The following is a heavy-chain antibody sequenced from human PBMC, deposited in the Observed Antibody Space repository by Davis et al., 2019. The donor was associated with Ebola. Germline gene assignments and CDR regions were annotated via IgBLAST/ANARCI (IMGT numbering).Heavy chain of an antibody. CDR2: ISAYNGNT. CDR1: GYTFTSYD. V-gene: IGHV1-18*01. CDR3: ARFRFGELLYLGFDY. J-gene: IGHJ4*02. D-gene: IGHD3-10*01. Sequence: AASVKVSCKASGYTFTSYDIGWVRQAPGQGLEWMGWISAYNGNTNYAQNLQGRVTMTTDTSTSTAYMELRSLRSDDTAVYHCARFRFGELLYLGFDYWGQGTLVTVSS.